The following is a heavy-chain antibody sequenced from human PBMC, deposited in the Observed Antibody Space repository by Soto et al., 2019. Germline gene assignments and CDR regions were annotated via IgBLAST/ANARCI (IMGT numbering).Heavy chain of an antibody. Sequence: SETLSLTCAVYGGSFSGYYWSWIRQPPGKGLEWIGEINHSGSTNYNPSLKSRVTISVDTSKNQFSLKLSSVTAADTAVYYCARGRSMAAVAGTGGFDYWGQGTLVTVSS. CDR1: GGSFSGYY. D-gene: IGHD6-19*01. CDR3: ARGRSMAAVAGTGGFDY. J-gene: IGHJ4*02. V-gene: IGHV4-34*01. CDR2: INHSGST.